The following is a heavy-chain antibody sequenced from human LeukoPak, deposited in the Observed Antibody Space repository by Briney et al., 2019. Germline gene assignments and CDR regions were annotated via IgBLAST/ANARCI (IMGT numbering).Heavy chain of an antibody. Sequence: PGGSLRLSCVASGFTFSTYAMTWVRQAPGKGLEWVSGISTSGDRTYYADSVKGRFTISRDNSKNTLYLQMNSLRAEDTAEYYCARSAVGTSCCTAVDYWGQGTLVTVSS. CDR1: GFTFSTYA. J-gene: IGHJ4*02. CDR2: ISTSGDRT. V-gene: IGHV3-23*01. CDR3: ARSAVGTSCCTAVDY. D-gene: IGHD1-26*01.